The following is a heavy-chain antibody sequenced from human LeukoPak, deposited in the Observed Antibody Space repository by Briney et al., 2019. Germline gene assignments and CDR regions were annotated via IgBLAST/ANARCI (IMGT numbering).Heavy chain of an antibody. CDR3: AKTVGANKNYFDY. CDR1: GFSFNNYD. V-gene: IGHV3-30*18. Sequence: GGSLRLSCAASGFSFNNYDMHWVRQAPGKGLEWVAVILSDGSGDHFADSVRGRFTISRDNSKNTLYLQMNGLRAVDTAVYYCAKTVGANKNYFDYWGQGTLVTVSS. CDR2: ILSDGSGD. D-gene: IGHD1-26*01. J-gene: IGHJ4*02.